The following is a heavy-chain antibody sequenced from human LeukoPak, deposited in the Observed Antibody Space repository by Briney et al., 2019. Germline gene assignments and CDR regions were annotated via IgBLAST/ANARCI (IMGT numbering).Heavy chain of an antibody. CDR3: ARELTYSGSHRNFDS. V-gene: IGHV4-34*01. D-gene: IGHD1-26*01. Sequence: SETLSLTCAVYGGSFSGYYWSWIRQSPGKGLEWIGEINHSGSNNYNPSLRSRVTIPVDTSNDQFSLRMSYVTAADTAVYFCARELTYSGSHRNFDSWGQGTLVTVSS. CDR2: INHSGSN. CDR1: GGSFSGYY. J-gene: IGHJ4*02.